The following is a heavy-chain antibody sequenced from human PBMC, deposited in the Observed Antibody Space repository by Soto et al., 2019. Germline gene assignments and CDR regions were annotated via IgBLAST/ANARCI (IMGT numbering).Heavy chain of an antibody. J-gene: IGHJ4*02. CDR1: GFTFSSYG. CDR2: ISYDGSNK. CDR3: AKDSGFSGSSPLDY. V-gene: IGHV3-30*18. Sequence: GGSLRLSCAASGFTFSSYGMHWVRQAPGKGLEWVAVISYDGSNKYYADSVKGRFTISRDNSKNTLYLQMNSLRAEDTAVYYCAKDSGFSGSSPLDYWGQGTLVTVSS. D-gene: IGHD1-26*01.